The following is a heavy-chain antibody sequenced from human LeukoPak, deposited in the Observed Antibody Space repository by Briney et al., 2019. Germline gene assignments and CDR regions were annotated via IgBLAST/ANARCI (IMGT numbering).Heavy chain of an antibody. Sequence: SETLSLTCTVSGGSISSYYWSWIRQPAGKGLEWIGRIYSSGTTNYNPSLKSRVTMSVDTSKNQFSLKLSSVTAADTAVYYCARRSGRGSSAYYWGQGTLVTVSS. V-gene: IGHV4-4*07. CDR2: IYSSGTT. J-gene: IGHJ4*02. CDR1: GGSISSYY. CDR3: ARRSGRGSSAYY. D-gene: IGHD6-13*01.